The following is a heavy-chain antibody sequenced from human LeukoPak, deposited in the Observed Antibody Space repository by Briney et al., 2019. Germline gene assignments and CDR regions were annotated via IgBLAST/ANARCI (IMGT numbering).Heavy chain of an antibody. CDR2: ITNNGGNT. CDR3: VRPSGY. J-gene: IGHJ4*02. CDR1: GFTFSDYP. D-gene: IGHD1-26*01. Sequence: PGGSLRLSCSASGFTFSDYPMHWVRQAPGKGLEYVSAITNNGGNTYYTDSVKGRFTISRDNSKNTLYLQMSSLRVEDTAVYCCVRPSGYWGQGTLVTVSP. V-gene: IGHV3-64D*06.